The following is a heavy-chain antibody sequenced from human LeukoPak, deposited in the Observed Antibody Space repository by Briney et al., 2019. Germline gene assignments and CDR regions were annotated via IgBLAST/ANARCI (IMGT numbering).Heavy chain of an antibody. D-gene: IGHD4-17*01. J-gene: IGHJ4*02. Sequence: GGSLRLSRAASGFAFNTYTMNWFRQAPGKGLERISYIDTSSDIRYYADSVIGRFTTSRDNAKNSLYLQMNSLRGDDAAVYYCARDFADYGDFDYWGQGTLVTVSS. CDR1: GFAFNTYT. V-gene: IGHV3-48*01. CDR3: ARDFADYGDFDY. CDR2: IDTSSDIR.